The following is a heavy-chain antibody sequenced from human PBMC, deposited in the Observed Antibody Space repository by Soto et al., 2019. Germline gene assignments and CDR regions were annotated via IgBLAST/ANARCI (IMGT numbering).Heavy chain of an antibody. Sequence: QAQLHESGPGLVKPSETLSLSCTVSGASVNSNYWSWIRQSPGKGLEWIGYIDHRGTTNYNPSLKSRVTIPSDPPKNQFSLRLSSVTAVATAVYYCAKGGGWLPDTWGQGTLVTVSS. CDR1: GASVNSNY. V-gene: IGHV4-59*02. CDR3: AKGGGWLPDT. CDR2: IDHRGTT. D-gene: IGHD5-12*01. J-gene: IGHJ4*02.